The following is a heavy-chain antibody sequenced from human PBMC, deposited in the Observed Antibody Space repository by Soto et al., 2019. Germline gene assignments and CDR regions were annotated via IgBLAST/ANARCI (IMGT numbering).Heavy chain of an antibody. CDR2: IWYDGSNK. Sequence: GGSLRLSCAASGFTFSSYGMHWVRQAPGKGLEWVAVIWYDGSNKYYTDSVQGRFTISRDNSKNTLYLQMNSLRAEDTAVYYCAVPSSGWSNIDYWGQGTLVTVSS. CDR1: GFTFSSYG. D-gene: IGHD6-19*01. CDR3: AVPSSGWSNIDY. J-gene: IGHJ4*02. V-gene: IGHV3-33*01.